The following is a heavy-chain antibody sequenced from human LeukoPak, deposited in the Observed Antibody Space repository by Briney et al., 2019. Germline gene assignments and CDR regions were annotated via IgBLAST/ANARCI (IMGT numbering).Heavy chain of an antibody. CDR2: IYSGGST. J-gene: IGHJ6*02. Sequence: GGSLRLSCAASGFTVSSNCMSWVRQAPGKGLEWVSVIYSGGSTYHADSVKGRFTISRDNSKNTLYLQMNSLRAEDTAVYYCARDSRSSSGGMDVWGQGTTVTVSS. CDR1: GFTVSSNC. V-gene: IGHV3-53*01. D-gene: IGHD6-13*01. CDR3: ARDSRSSSGGMDV.